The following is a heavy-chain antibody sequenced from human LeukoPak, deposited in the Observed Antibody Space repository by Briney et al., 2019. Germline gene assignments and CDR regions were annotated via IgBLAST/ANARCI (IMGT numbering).Heavy chain of an antibody. CDR2: IIPILGIA. CDR3: ARDPGSSWYDSFDY. Sequence: SVKVSCKASGYTFTSYDINWVRQATGQGLEWMGRIIPILGIANYAQKFQGRVTITADKSTSTAYMELSSLKSEDSAVYYCARDPGSSWYDSFDYWGQGTLVTVSS. J-gene: IGHJ4*02. V-gene: IGHV1-69*04. D-gene: IGHD6-13*01. CDR1: GYTFTSYD.